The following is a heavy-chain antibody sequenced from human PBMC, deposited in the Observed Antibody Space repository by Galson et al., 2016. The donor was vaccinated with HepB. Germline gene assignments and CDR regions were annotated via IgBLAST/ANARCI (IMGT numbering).Heavy chain of an antibody. J-gene: IGHJ1*01. CDR1: GITVHNVW. D-gene: IGHD2-15*01. V-gene: IGHV3-30*18. CDR3: AKDITDLVVVIAAQH. CDR2: TSYDGSNK. Sequence: SLRLSCAVSGITVHNVWMAWVRQAPGKGLEWVAVTSYDGSNKYYADSVKGRFTISRDNSKNTLYLQMNSLRAEDSAVYYCAKDITDLVVVIAAQHWGQGTLVTVSS.